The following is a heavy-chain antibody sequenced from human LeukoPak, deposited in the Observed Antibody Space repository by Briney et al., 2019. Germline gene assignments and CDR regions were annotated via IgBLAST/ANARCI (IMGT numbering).Heavy chain of an antibody. CDR2: IYYSGST. CDR1: GGSISSSSYY. CDR3: AGAYYDFWSGPGVRTLSHRRFDY. Sequence: PSETLSLTCTVSGGSISSSSYYWGWIRQPPGKGLEWIGSIYYSGSTYYNPSLKSRVTISVDTSKNQFSLKLSSVTAADTAVYYCAGAYYDFWSGPGVRTLSHRRFDYWGQGTLVTVSS. J-gene: IGHJ4*02. V-gene: IGHV4-39*07. D-gene: IGHD3-3*01.